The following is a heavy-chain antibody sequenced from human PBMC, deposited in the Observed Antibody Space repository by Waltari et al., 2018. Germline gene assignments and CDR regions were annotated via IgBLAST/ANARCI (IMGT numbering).Heavy chain of an antibody. V-gene: IGHV3-23*04. Sequence: EVQLVESGGGLVQPGGSLRLSCAASGFTFSSYAMSWVRQAPGKGLEWVSAISGSGGSTYYADSVKGRFTISRDNSKNTLYLQMNSLRAEDTAVYYCAKACGGDCYSDAFMGGYYFDYWGQGTLVTVSS. D-gene: IGHD2-21*01. J-gene: IGHJ4*02. CDR3: AKACGGDCYSDAFMGGYYFDY. CDR2: ISGSGGST. CDR1: GFTFSSYA.